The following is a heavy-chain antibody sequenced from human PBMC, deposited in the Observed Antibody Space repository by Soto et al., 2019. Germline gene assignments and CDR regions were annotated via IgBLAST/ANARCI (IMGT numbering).Heavy chain of an antibody. J-gene: IGHJ3*02. D-gene: IGHD3-9*01. Sequence: QVQLQESGPGRVKPSETLSLTCTVSGGSFGTYYWSWIRQPPGKGLEWIGYMYYTGSTNYNPSLKSRVTISVDTSKNQFSLKLASVTAADTAVYFCARYFDWPNAFDIWGQGTMVTVSS. CDR1: GGSFGTYY. V-gene: IGHV4-59*01. CDR3: ARYFDWPNAFDI. CDR2: MYYTGST.